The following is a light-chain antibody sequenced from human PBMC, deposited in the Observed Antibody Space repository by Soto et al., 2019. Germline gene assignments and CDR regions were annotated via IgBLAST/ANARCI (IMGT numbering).Light chain of an antibody. Sequence: IVLTQSPATLSLSPGERATLSCRASQSVSIYLAWYQHKPGQAPRVLIYDASNRATGIPARFSGSGSGTDFTLTISSLEPEDLAVYYCQQRTNWPPYTFGQGTKLEIK. J-gene: IGKJ2*01. CDR2: DAS. CDR1: QSVSIY. V-gene: IGKV3-11*01. CDR3: QQRTNWPPYT.